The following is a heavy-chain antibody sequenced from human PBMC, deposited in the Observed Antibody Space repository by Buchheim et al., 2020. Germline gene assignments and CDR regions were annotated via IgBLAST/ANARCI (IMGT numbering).Heavy chain of an antibody. J-gene: IGHJ4*02. V-gene: IGHV3-30*04. D-gene: IGHD6-19*01. CDR3: AVAGTGGCDY. CDR1: GFTFSSYA. Sequence: QVQLAESGGGVVQPGRSLRLSCAASGFTFSSYAMHWVRQAPGKGLEWVAVISYDGSNKYYADSVKGRFTISRDNSKNTLYLQMNSLRAEDTAVYYAAVAGTGGCDYWGQGTL. CDR2: ISYDGSNK.